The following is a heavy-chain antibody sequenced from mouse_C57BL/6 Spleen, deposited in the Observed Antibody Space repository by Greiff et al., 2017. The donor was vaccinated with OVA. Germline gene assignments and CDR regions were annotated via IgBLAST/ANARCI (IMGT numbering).Heavy chain of an antibody. D-gene: IGHD1-1*01. CDR2: FYPGSGSI. V-gene: IGHV1-62-2*01. J-gene: IGHJ4*01. Sequence: QVHVKQSGAELVKPGASVKLSCKASGYTFTEYTIHWVKQRSGQGLEWIGWFYPGSGSIKYNEKFKDKATLTADKSSSTVYMELSRLTSEDSAVYFCARHEERDYGSSRYAMDYWGQGTSVTVSS. CDR1: GYTFTEYT. CDR3: ARHEERDYGSSRYAMDY.